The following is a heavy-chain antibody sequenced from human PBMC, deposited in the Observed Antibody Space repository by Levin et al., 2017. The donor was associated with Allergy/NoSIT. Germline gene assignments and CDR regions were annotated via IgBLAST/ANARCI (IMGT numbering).Heavy chain of an antibody. CDR3: TRWDGYADS. Sequence: SCEASGFSVTRGLTWVRQAPGKGLEWVAGFDSSYNSYYRQSVKGRFTVSRDTSKNMVYLQMNSLRVEDTAVYFCTRWDGYADSWGRGTLVTVSS. CDR1: GFSVTRG. J-gene: IGHJ5*01. D-gene: IGHD5-18*01. V-gene: IGHV3-53*01. CDR2: FDSSYNS.